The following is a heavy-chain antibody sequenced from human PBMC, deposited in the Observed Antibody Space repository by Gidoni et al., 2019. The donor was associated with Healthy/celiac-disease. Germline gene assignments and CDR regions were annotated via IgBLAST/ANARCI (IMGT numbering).Heavy chain of an antibody. D-gene: IGHD3-22*01. Sequence: QVQLQESGQGLVKPSETLSLTCTVSGGSISSYYWRWIRQPPGKGLEWIGYIYYSGSTNYNPSLKSRVTISVDTSKNQFSLKLSSVTAADTAVYYCARDLWYYDSSGYLGPFIDIWGQGTMVTVSS. J-gene: IGHJ3*02. V-gene: IGHV4-59*01. CDR1: GGSISSYY. CDR3: ARDLWYYDSSGYLGPFIDI. CDR2: IYYSGST.